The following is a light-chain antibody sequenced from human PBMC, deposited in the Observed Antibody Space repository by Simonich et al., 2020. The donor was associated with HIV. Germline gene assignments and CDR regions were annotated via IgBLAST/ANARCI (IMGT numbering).Light chain of an antibody. CDR1: QSFLYSSNNKNY. CDR2: WAS. Sequence: DIVMTQSPDSLAVSLGERATINCKSSQSFLYSSNNKNYLAWYQQKPGQPPKLLIYWASTRESGAPDRFSGSGSGTDFTLTISSLQAEDVAVYYCQQYYSTPWTFGQGTKVEIK. V-gene: IGKV4-1*01. J-gene: IGKJ1*01. CDR3: QQYYSTPWT.